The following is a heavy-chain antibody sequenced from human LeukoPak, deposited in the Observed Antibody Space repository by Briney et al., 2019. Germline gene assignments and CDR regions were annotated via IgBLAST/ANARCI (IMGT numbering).Heavy chain of an antibody. CDR1: GGSISSSSYY. CDR2: IYYSGST. J-gene: IGHJ4*02. Sequence: SETLSLTCTVSGGSISSSSYYWGWIRQPPGKGLEWIGSIYYSGSTYYKPSLKSRVTISIDTSKNQFSLRLTSVTAADTAVYYCARGLRGYVSGSYLDYWGQGTLVTVSS. V-gene: IGHV4-39*01. D-gene: IGHD3-10*01. CDR3: ARGLRGYVSGSYLDY.